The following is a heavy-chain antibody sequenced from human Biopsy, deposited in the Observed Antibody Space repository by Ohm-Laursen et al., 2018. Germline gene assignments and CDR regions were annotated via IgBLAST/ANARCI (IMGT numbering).Heavy chain of an antibody. J-gene: IGHJ3*01. V-gene: IGHV3-7*01. CDR3: ARDSGGGDSINGWYDALDL. Sequence: SLRLSCAASGFTFSHYWMTWVRQSPGKGLEWVANINKDGSVTNYLDSVKGRFAVSRDNAKNSAYLQMNSLRTEDTATYYCARDSGGGDSINGWYDALDLWGRGTTVTVSS. CDR2: INKDGSVT. D-gene: IGHD2-8*01. CDR1: GFTFSHYW.